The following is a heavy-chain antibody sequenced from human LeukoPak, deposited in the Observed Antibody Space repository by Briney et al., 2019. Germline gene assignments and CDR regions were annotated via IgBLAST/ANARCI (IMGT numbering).Heavy chain of an antibody. Sequence: SQTLSLTCVISGDSVSNNNAAWNWIRQSPSRGLEWLGRTYYRPKWYSDYAASVQGRITVNPDTSKNQFSLQLNSVTLEDTAVYYCARGNSGVAVARFDYWGQGTLVTVSS. CDR3: ARGNSGVAVARFDY. V-gene: IGHV6-1*01. D-gene: IGHD6-19*01. CDR2: TYYRPKWYS. J-gene: IGHJ4*02. CDR1: GDSVSNNNAA.